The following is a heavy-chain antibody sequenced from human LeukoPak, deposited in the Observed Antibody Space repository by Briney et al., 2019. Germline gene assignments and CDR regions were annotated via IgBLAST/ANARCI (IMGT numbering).Heavy chain of an antibody. D-gene: IGHD1-26*01. CDR1: GFTFSSYA. CDR3: ATGGPVVGATDSFDP. CDR2: ISGSGGST. Sequence: GASLRLSCAASGFTFSSYAMSWGRHAPRKGLEWVSAISGSGGSTYYADSVKGRFTTSRDNSKNTLYLQMNSLRAEDTGVYYCATGGPVVGATDSFDPWGQGTLVTVSS. V-gene: IGHV3-23*01. J-gene: IGHJ5*02.